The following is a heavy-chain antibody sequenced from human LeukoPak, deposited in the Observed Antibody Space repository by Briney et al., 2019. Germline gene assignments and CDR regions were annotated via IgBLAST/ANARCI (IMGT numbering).Heavy chain of an antibody. Sequence: GASVKVSCRASGYSFSEYYLLWVRQAPGQGLEWMGWIVPITGDTRYAPRFQGRVTLTRDTSTSTAYLELGSLRSADTAVFYCARATRYDSTDARSHYFDLWGRGALVTVSS. CDR2: IVPITGDT. CDR1: GYSFSEYY. V-gene: IGHV1-2*02. D-gene: IGHD3-22*01. CDR3: ARATRYDSTDARSHYFDL. J-gene: IGHJ2*01.